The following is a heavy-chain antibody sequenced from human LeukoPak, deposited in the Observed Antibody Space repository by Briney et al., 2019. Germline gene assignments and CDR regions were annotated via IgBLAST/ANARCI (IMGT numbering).Heavy chain of an antibody. CDR2: ISSSSSYI. CDR1: GFTFSSYA. J-gene: IGHJ4*02. CDR3: ARASGYYPLYGLIDY. Sequence: GGSLRLSCAASGFTFSSYAMSWIRQAPGKGLEWVSSISSSSSYIYYADSVKGRFTISRDNAKNSLYLQMNSLRAEDTAVYYCARASGYYPLYGLIDYWGQGTLVTVSS. D-gene: IGHD3-22*01. V-gene: IGHV3-21*01.